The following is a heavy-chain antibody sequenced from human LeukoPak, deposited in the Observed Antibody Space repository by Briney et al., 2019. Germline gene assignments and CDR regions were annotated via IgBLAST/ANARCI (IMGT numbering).Heavy chain of an antibody. D-gene: IGHD3-10*01. CDR2: ISYDGSNK. CDR1: GFTFSSYG. CDR3: AKDKRLWFGEANFDY. Sequence: PGGSLRLSCAASGFTFSSYGMHWLGQAPGKGLEWVAVISYDGSNKYYADSVKGRFTISRDNAKNTLYLQMNSLRAEDTAAYYCAKDKRLWFGEANFDYWGQGTLVTVSS. V-gene: IGHV3-30*18. J-gene: IGHJ4*02.